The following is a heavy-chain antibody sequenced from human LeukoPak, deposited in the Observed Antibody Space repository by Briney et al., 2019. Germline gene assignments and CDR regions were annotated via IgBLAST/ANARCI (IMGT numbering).Heavy chain of an antibody. D-gene: IGHD3-22*01. CDR2: ISSSSSYI. Sequence: GGSLRLSCAASGFTFSSYSMNWVRQAPGKGLEWVSSISSSSSYIYYADSAKGRFTISRDNAKNSLYLQMNSLRAEDTAVYYCARDYYYDSSGLSIAFDIWGQGTMVTVSS. V-gene: IGHV3-21*01. CDR3: ARDYYYDSSGLSIAFDI. J-gene: IGHJ3*02. CDR1: GFTFSSYS.